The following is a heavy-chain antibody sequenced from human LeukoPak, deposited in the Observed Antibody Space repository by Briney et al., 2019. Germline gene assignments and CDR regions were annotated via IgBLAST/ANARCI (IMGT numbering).Heavy chain of an antibody. CDR3: ARGRNYHGGTTRRHYGMDV. Sequence: PSETLSLTCTVSGGSISSYYWSWIRQPPGKGLEWIGEINHSGSTNYNPSLKSRVTISVDTSKNQFSLKLSSVTAADTAVYYCARGRNYHGGTTRRHYGMDVWGQGTTVTVSS. CDR2: INHSGST. V-gene: IGHV4-34*01. CDR1: GGSISSYY. J-gene: IGHJ6*02. D-gene: IGHD4-23*01.